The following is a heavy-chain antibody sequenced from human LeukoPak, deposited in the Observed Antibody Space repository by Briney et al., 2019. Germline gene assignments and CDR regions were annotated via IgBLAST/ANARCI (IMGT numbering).Heavy chain of an antibody. CDR3: ARGRSIRYCSSTSCPFDP. D-gene: IGHD2-2*01. J-gene: IGHJ5*02. Sequence: GASVKVSCKASGYTFTSYDINWVRQATGQGLEWMGWMNPNSGNTGYAQKFQGRVTITRNTSISTAYMELSSLRSEDTAVYYCARGRSIRYCSSTSCPFDPWGQGPWSPSPQ. CDR1: GYTFTSYD. CDR2: MNPNSGNT. V-gene: IGHV1-8*01.